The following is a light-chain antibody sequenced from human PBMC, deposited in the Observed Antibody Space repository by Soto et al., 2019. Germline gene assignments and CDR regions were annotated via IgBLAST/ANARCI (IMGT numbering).Light chain of an antibody. J-gene: IGLJ2*01. CDR2: VDD. CDR1: ISNIGAGFD. V-gene: IGLV1-40*01. CDR3: QSYDSRLTAVV. Sequence: QSVLRQPPSVSGAPGQRVTISCSGSISNIGAGFDVHWYQQLPGTAPKLLIYVDDSRPSGVPDRFSGSKSGSSASLAITGLQAEDEAEYYCQSYDSRLTAVVFGGGTKLTVL.